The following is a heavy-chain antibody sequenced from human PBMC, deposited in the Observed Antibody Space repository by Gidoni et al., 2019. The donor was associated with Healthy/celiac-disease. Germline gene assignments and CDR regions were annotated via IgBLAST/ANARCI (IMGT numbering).Heavy chain of an antibody. D-gene: IGHD3-3*01. CDR1: GFTFSSYA. Sequence: EVQLLESGGGLVQPGGSLRLSCAASGFTFSSYAMSWVRQAPGKGLEWVSAISGSGGSTYYADSVKGRFTISRDNSKNTLYLQRNSLRAEDTAVYYCAKDPGAIFGVATEVPYWGQGTLVTVSS. J-gene: IGHJ4*02. CDR3: AKDPGAIFGVATEVPY. CDR2: ISGSGGST. V-gene: IGHV3-23*01.